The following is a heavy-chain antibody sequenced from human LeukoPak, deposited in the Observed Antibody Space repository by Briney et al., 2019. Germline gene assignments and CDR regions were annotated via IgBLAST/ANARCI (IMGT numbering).Heavy chain of an antibody. J-gene: IGHJ2*01. CDR1: GYSFSNYW. V-gene: IGHV5-51*01. CDR2: ILPRDSDI. CDR3: ARGGRITIFGVVMKRATYGGTAQYFDL. Sequence: GESLKISCKGSGYSFSNYWIGWVRQMPGKGLEWMGIILPRDSDIRYSPSFEGQVTISADKSISTAYLQWSSLKASDTAMYYCARGGRITIFGVVMKRATYGGTAQYFDLWGRGTLVTVSS. D-gene: IGHD3-3*01.